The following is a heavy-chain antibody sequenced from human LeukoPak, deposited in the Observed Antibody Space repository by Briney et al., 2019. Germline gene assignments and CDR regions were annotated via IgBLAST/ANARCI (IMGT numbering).Heavy chain of an antibody. CDR1: GFTFDDYT. V-gene: IGHV3-43*01. D-gene: IGHD3-3*01. CDR2: ISWDGGST. J-gene: IGHJ6*03. CDR3: AKEGGYYDFWSGYYASYMDV. Sequence: PGGSLRLSCAASGFTFDDYTMHWVRQAPGKGLEWVSLISWDGGSTYYADSVKGRFTISRDNSKNSLYLQMNSLRTEDTALYYCAKEGGYYDFWSGYYASYMDVWGKGTTVTVSS.